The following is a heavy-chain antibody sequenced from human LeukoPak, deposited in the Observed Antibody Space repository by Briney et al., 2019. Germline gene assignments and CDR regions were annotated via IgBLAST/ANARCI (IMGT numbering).Heavy chain of an antibody. CDR2: INHRGST. CDR3: AKSLYGSGSYYNWFDP. J-gene: IGHJ5*02. CDR1: GGSFSGYH. D-gene: IGHD3-10*01. Sequence: SETLSLTCVVYGGSFSGYHWSWIRQTPGKGLEWIAEINHRGSTNYNPSLKRRVTMSLDTSKNQFSLKLSSVTAADTAVYYCAKSLYGSGSYYNWFDPWGQGTLVTVSS. V-gene: IGHV4-34*01.